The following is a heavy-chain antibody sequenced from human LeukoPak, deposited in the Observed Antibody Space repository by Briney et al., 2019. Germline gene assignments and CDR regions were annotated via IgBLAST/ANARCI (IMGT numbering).Heavy chain of an antibody. D-gene: IGHD2-2*03. J-gene: IGHJ4*02. V-gene: IGHV3-23*01. CDR2: ITGSGGST. CDR3: AKGARLTAIGSGYFDS. Sequence: GGSLRLSCAASGFTFSSYAMSWVRQAPGKGLEWVSAITGSGGSTYYVDSVKGRFTISRDNSKNTLYLQMNSLRAEDTAVYYCAKGARLTAIGSGYFDSWGQGVLVTVSS. CDR1: GFTFSSYA.